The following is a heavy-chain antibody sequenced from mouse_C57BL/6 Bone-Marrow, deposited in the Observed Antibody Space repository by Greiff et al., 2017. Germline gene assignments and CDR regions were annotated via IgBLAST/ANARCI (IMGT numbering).Heavy chain of an antibody. D-gene: IGHD2-12*01. V-gene: IGHV3-6*01. CDR1: GYSITSGYY. CDR2: ISYDGSN. Sequence: VQLKESGPGLVKPSQSLSLTCSVTGYSITSGYYWNWIRQFPGNKLEWMGYISYDGSNNYNPSLKNRISITRDTSKNQFFLKLNSVTTEDTATYYCALYDDAMDYWGQGTSVTVSS. CDR3: ALYDDAMDY. J-gene: IGHJ4*01.